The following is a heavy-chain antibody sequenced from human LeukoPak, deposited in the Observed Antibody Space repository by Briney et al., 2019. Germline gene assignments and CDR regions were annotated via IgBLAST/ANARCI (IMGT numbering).Heavy chain of an antibody. CDR1: RFTFSSYW. CDR2: ISSSSSYI. J-gene: IGHJ6*03. CDR3: ASVGYYYYMDV. Sequence: GGSLRLSCTASRFTFSSYWMNWVRQAPGKGLEWVSSISSSSSYIYYADSVKGRFTISRDNAKNSLYLQMNSLRAEDTAVYYCASVGYYYYMDVWGKGTTVTVSS. D-gene: IGHD3-16*01. V-gene: IGHV3-21*01.